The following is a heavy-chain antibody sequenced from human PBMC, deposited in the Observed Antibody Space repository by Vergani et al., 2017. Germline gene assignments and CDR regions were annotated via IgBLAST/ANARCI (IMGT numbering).Heavy chain of an antibody. Sequence: QVTLKESGPVLVKPTETLTLTCTVSGFSLSNARMGVSWIRQPPGKALEWLAPIFSNDEKSYSTSLKSRLTISKDTSNSQVVLTMTNMDPVDTATYYCARIGGPRGYGSGSPYDPWGQGTLVTVSS. D-gene: IGHD3-10*01. V-gene: IGHV2-26*01. CDR1: GFSLSNARMG. J-gene: IGHJ5*02. CDR3: ARIGGPRGYGSGSPYDP. CDR2: IFSNDEK.